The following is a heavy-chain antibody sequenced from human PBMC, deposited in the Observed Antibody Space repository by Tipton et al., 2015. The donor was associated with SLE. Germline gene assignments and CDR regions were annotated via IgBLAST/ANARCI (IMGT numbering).Heavy chain of an antibody. V-gene: IGHV5-51*06. Sequence: QLVQSGAEVKKPGESLKISCKCSGYSFTDYRIGWVRQVPGKGLEWIGYIYYSGSTLYNPSLKSRVTISVDTSKNQFSLKLNSITAADTAVYYCARGPTPVDPWGQGTLVIVSS. CDR1: GYSFTDYR. CDR3: ARGPTPVDP. CDR2: IYYSGST. J-gene: IGHJ5*02.